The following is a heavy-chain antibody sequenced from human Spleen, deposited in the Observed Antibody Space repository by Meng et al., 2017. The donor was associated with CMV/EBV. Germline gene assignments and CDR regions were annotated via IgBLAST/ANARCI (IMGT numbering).Heavy chain of an antibody. Sequence: SGFTFSDYYMSWIRQAPGKGLEWVSYISSSGSTIYYADSVKGRFTISRDNAKNSLYLQMNSLRAEDTAVYYCARSLHYPSYNWFDPWGQGTLVTVSS. CDR2: ISSSGSTI. CDR3: ARSLHYPSYNWFDP. CDR1: GFTFSDYY. V-gene: IGHV3-11*01. J-gene: IGHJ5*02. D-gene: IGHD4-11*01.